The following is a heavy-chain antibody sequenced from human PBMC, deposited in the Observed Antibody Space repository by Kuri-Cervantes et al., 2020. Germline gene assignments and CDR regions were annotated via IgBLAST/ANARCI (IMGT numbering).Heavy chain of an antibody. D-gene: IGHD2-21*01. Sequence: ASVKVSCKASGYTFTSYGISWVRQAPGQGLEWMGWISAYNGNTNYAQKFQGRVTITRDTSASTAYMELSSLRSEDTAVYYCASYSFYGYGMDVWGQGTTVTVSS. V-gene: IGHV1-18*01. CDR3: ASYSFYGYGMDV. J-gene: IGHJ6*02. CDR1: GYTFTSYG. CDR2: ISAYNGNT.